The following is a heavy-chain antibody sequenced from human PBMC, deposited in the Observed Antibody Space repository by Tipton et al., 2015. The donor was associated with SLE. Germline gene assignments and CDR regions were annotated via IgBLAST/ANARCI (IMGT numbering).Heavy chain of an antibody. CDR2: VDNSGSA. D-gene: IGHD2-15*01. CDR1: GVSIRSYF. Sequence: TLSLTCTVSGVSIRSYFWSWIRQPPGKGLELIGFVDNSGSAGYTPSLKSRVTISSDTSTNQLSLKLSSVTAADTAGYYCARGSVVADDFWGQGTLVTVSS. J-gene: IGHJ4*02. V-gene: IGHV4-59*01. CDR3: ARGSVVADDF.